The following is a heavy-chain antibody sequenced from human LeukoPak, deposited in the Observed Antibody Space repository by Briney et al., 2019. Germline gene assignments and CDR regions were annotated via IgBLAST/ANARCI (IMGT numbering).Heavy chain of an antibody. CDR3: ARSGVPGAMTWFDP. CDR2: IFPGDSDT. J-gene: IGHJ5*02. V-gene: IGHV5-51*01. Sequence: GESLKISCQVSGYDFATYWIVWVRQMPGKGLEWMGIIFPGDSDTRYSPSFQGQVTISADKSINTAYLQWRSLKASDTAMYYCARSGVPGAMTWFDPWGQGTLVTVSS. D-gene: IGHD2-2*01. CDR1: GYDFATYW.